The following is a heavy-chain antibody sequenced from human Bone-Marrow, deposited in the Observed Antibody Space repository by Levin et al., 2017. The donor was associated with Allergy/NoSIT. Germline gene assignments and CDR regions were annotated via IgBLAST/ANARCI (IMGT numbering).Heavy chain of an antibody. CDR1: GGSFSGYY. Sequence: SETLSLTCAVYGGSFSGYYWSWIRQPPGKGLEWIGEINHSGSTNYNPSLKSRVTISVDTSKNQFSLKLSSVTAADTAVYYCARFPPNTTGSPIGMDVWGQGTTVTVSS. CDR2: INHSGST. J-gene: IGHJ6*02. D-gene: IGHD1-1*01. V-gene: IGHV4-34*01. CDR3: ARFPPNTTGSPIGMDV.